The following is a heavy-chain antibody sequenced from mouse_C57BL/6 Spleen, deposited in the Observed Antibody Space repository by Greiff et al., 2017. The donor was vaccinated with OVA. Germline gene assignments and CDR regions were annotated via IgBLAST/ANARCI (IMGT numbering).Heavy chain of an antibody. J-gene: IGHJ2*01. V-gene: IGHV3-6*01. CDR1: GYSITSGYY. CDR2: ISYDGSN. Sequence: EVKLEESGPGLVKPSQSLSLTCSVTGYSITSGYYWNWIRQFPGNKLEWMGYISYDGSNNYNPSLKNRISITRDTSKNQFFLKLNSVTTEDTATYYCARDSPHFDYWGQGTTLTVSS. CDR3: ARDSPHFDY.